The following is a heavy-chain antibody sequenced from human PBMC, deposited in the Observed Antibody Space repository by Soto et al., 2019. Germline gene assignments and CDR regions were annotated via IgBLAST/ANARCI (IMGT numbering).Heavy chain of an antibody. CDR2: IYGYNGNT. D-gene: IGHD3-16*01. CDR3: ARMGDVPYYYYGMDV. CDR1: GYTFSTYG. Sequence: QVQLVQSGAEVKKPGASVKVSCKASGYTFSTYGISWVRQAPGQGLEWMGWIYGYNGNTNYAPKLQGRITMTTDTSTTTAYMELRSLRSDDTAVYYCARMGDVPYYYYGMDVWGQGTTVTVSS. V-gene: IGHV1-18*01. J-gene: IGHJ6*02.